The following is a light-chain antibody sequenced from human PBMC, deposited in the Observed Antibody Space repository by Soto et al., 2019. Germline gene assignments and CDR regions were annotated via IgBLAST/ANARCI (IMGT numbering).Light chain of an antibody. CDR1: RSISNY. Sequence: DIQMTQSPSSLSVSVGDKVTITCRASRSISNYLNWYQQKPGKGPELLIYASFNLQSGLPSRFSGSGSGTDFTLTINSLQPDDFATYYCQQSYNTPYTCGQGTKLEI. J-gene: IGKJ2*01. V-gene: IGKV1-39*01. CDR3: QQSYNTPYT. CDR2: ASF.